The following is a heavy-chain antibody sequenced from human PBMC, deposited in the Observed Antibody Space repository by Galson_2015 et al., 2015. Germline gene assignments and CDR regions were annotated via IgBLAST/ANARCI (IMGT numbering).Heavy chain of an antibody. CDR1: GFTFGDYA. V-gene: IGHV3-49*03. CDR3: TRAVHGWQQLVRRFDY. CDR2: IRSKAYGGTT. Sequence: SLRLSCAASGFTFGDYAMSWFRQAPGKGLEWVGFIRSKAYGGTTEYAASVKGRFTISRDDSKSIAYLQMNSLKTEDTAVYYCTRAVHGWQQLVRRFDYWGQGTLVTVSS. J-gene: IGHJ4*02. D-gene: IGHD6-13*01.